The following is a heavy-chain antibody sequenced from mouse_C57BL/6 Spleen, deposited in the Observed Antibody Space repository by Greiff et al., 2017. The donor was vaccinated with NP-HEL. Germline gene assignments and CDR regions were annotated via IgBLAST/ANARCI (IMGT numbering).Heavy chain of an antibody. V-gene: IGHV1-50*01. CDR3: ARRELTSFDY. D-gene: IGHD1-3*01. CDR2: IDPSDSYT. Sequence: QVQLQQPGAELVKPGASVKLSCKASGYTFTSYWMQWVKQRPGQGLEWIGEIDPSDSYTNYNQKFKGKATLTVDTSSSTAYMQLSSLTSEDSAVYYCARRELTSFDYWGQGTTLTVSS. CDR1: GYTFTSYW. J-gene: IGHJ2*01.